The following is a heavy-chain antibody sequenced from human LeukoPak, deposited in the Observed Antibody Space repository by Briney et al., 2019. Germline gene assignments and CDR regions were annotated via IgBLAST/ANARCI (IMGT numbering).Heavy chain of an antibody. V-gene: IGHV3-21*01. CDR2: IVGNSNYI. J-gene: IGHJ6*04. CDR1: GFTFNSYM. CDR3: AELGITMIGGV. D-gene: IGHD3-10*02. Sequence: GGSLRLSCAASGFTFNSYMMNWVRQTPGKGLEWVSSIVGNSNYIYYADSVKGRFTISRDNAKNSLYLQMNSLRAEDTAVYYCAELGITMIGGVWGKGTTVTISS.